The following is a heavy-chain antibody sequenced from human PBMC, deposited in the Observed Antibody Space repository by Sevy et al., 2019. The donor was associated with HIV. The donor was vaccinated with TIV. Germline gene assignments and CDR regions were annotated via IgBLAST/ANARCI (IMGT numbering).Heavy chain of an antibody. CDR2: ISSGSSYI. V-gene: IGHV3-21*06. D-gene: IGHD3-10*01. CDR3: ARDRDYYGSGTFDA. J-gene: IGHJ6*02. Sequence: GGSLRLSCAASGFTFSYYTMNWVRQAPGKGLEWVSYISSGSSYISYTDSVKGRFTISRDNAKNSLYLQMNSLRPEDTAMYFYARDRDYYGSGTFDAWGQGTTVTVSS. CDR1: GFTFSYYT.